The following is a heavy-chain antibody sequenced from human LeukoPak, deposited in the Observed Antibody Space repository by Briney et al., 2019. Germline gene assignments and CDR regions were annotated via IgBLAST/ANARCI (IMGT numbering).Heavy chain of an antibody. CDR2: INAGNGNT. J-gene: IGHJ6*02. Sequence: ASVKVSCKASGYTFTSYAMHWARQAPGQRLEWMGWINAGNGNTKYSQKFQGRVTITRDTSASTAYMELSSLRSEDTAVYYCARAPTSGSYYYYGMDVWGQGTTVTVSS. CDR3: ARAPTSGSYYYYGMDV. V-gene: IGHV1-3*01. CDR1: GYTFTSYA. D-gene: IGHD1-26*01.